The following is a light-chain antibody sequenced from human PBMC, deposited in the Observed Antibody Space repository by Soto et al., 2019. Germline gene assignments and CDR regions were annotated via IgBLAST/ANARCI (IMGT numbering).Light chain of an antibody. J-gene: IGKJ1*01. Sequence: EIVMTQSPATLSVSPGERATLSCRASQSVSSNLAWYQQKPGQAPRLLIYGASTRATGIPARFSGSGSGTEFTLTISSLQSEDFATYYCQHYSGYPWTLGQGTKVDIK. CDR2: GAS. V-gene: IGKV3-15*01. CDR3: QHYSGYPWT. CDR1: QSVSSN.